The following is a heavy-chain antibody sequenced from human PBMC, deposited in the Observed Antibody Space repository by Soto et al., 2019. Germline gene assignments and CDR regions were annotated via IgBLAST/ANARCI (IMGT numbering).Heavy chain of an antibody. Sequence: SVKVSCKASGVTFSSYAISWVRQAPGQGLEWMGGIIPIFGTANYAQKFQGRVTITADKSTSTAYMELSSLRSEDTAVYYCASAGSYYASSGPFDYWGQGTLVTVSS. J-gene: IGHJ4*02. V-gene: IGHV1-69*06. D-gene: IGHD3-22*01. CDR1: GVTFSSYA. CDR3: ASAGSYYASSGPFDY. CDR2: IIPIFGTA.